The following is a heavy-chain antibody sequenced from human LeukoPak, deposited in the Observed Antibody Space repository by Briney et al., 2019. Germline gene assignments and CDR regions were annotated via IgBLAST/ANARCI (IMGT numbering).Heavy chain of an antibody. V-gene: IGHV3-30-3*01. CDR2: ISYDGSIK. Sequence: GGSLRLSCAASGFTFSRHAMHWVRQAPGKGLEWVAFISYDGSIKYYADSVKGRFTISRDNSKNTLYLQMSSLRTEDTAVYYCARDRSRNYSCDYWGQGTLVSVSS. CDR3: ARDRSRNYSCDY. J-gene: IGHJ4*02. CDR1: GFTFSRHA. D-gene: IGHD2-2*01.